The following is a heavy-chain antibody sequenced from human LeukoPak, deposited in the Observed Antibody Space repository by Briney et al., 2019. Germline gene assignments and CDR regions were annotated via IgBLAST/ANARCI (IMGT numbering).Heavy chain of an antibody. CDR2: IYYSGST. CDR3: ARSDNSLWFGELFSYASDI. D-gene: IGHD3-10*01. Sequence: SETLSLTCTVSGGSISSYYWSWIRQPPGKGLEWIGYIYYSGSTNYNPSLKSRVTISVDTSKNQFSLKLSSVTAADTAVYYCARSDNSLWFGELFSYASDIWGQGTMVTVSS. CDR1: GGSISSYY. J-gene: IGHJ3*02. V-gene: IGHV4-59*01.